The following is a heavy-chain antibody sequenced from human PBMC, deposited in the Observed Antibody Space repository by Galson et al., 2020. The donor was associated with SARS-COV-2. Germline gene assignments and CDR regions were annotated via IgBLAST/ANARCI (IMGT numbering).Heavy chain of an antibody. J-gene: IGHJ4*02. Sequence: QLGESLKISCAASGFTFSSYAMHWVRQAPGKGLEWVAVISYDGSNKYYADSVKGRFTISRDNSKNTLYLQMNSLRAEDTAVYYCARDASYSSGWTTLFDYWGQGTLVTVSS. D-gene: IGHD6-19*01. CDR3: ARDASYSSGWTTLFDY. V-gene: IGHV3-30*04. CDR2: ISYDGSNK. CDR1: GFTFSSYA.